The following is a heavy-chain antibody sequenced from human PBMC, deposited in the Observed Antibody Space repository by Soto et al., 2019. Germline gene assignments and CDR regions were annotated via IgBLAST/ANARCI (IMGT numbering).Heavy chain of an antibody. CDR3: ARSHDGDYDY. CDR1: GYSFTTSG. V-gene: IGHV1-18*01. Sequence: ASVKVSCKASGYSFTTSGITWVRQAPGQGLEWMGWISTYNGNTNYAQKLQDRVTLTTDTSTSTAYMELRSLRSDDTAVYYCARSHDGDYDYWGQGTLVTVSS. D-gene: IGHD3-10*01. J-gene: IGHJ4*02. CDR2: ISTYNGNT.